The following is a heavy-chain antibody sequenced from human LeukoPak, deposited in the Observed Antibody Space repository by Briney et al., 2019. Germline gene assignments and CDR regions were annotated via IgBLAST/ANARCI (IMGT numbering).Heavy chain of an antibody. J-gene: IGHJ4*02. CDR2: ISYDGSNK. V-gene: IGHV3-30*09. CDR3: VRDPSGSGFAFDS. CDR1: GFTFSSYA. Sequence: GGSLRLSCAASGFTFSSYAMHWVRQAPGKGLEWVAVISYDGSNKYYADSVKGRFAISRDNSKNTLYLQMNSLRAEDTAVYYCVRDPSGSGFAFDSWGQGALVTVSS. D-gene: IGHD1-1*01.